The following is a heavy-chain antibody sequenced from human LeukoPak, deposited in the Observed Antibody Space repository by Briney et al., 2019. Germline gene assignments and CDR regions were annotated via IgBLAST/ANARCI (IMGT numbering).Heavy chain of an antibody. CDR2: IYYSGST. CDR3: ALLAVAGTRGGYYYYGMDV. V-gene: IGHV4-59*01. Sequence: SETLSLTCTASGGSISSYYWSWIRQPPGKGLEWIGYIYYSGSTNYNPSLKSRVTISVDTSKNQFSLKLSSVTAADTAVYYCALLAVAGTRGGYYYYGMDVWGKGTTVTVSS. CDR1: GGSISSYY. D-gene: IGHD6-19*01. J-gene: IGHJ6*04.